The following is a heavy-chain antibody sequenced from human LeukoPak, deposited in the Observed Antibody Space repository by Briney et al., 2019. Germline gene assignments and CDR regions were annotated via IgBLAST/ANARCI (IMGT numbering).Heavy chain of an antibody. CDR1: GFSLSSYW. Sequence: GGSLRLSCAASGFSLSSYWMSWVRQAPGKGLEWVANIKQDGSEKYYVDSVKGRFTISRDNAKNSLYLQMNSLRAEDTAVYYCARDDKTGVMEDYWGQGTLVTVSS. V-gene: IGHV3-7*01. J-gene: IGHJ4*02. CDR3: ARDDKTGVMEDY. CDR2: IKQDGSEK. D-gene: IGHD3-16*01.